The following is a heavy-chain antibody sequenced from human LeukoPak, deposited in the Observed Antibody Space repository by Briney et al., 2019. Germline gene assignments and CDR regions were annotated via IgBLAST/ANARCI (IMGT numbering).Heavy chain of an antibody. D-gene: IGHD3-22*01. CDR3: AARYYYDSSTGY. CDR2: IYYSGST. Sequence: SETLSLTCTVSGGSISSTIYYWGWIRLPPGKGLEWIGSIYYSGSTYYNPSLKSRVTISVDTSKNQFSLKLSSVTAADTAVYYCAARYYYDSSTGYWGQGTLVTVSS. CDR1: GGSISSTIYY. V-gene: IGHV4-39*01. J-gene: IGHJ4*02.